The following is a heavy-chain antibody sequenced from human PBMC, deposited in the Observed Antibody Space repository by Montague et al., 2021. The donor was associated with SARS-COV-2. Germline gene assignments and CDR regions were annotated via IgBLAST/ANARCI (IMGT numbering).Heavy chain of an antibody. CDR3: ARTYYDILTGYYNRGAFDI. CDR2: IYYSGST. V-gene: IGHV4-59*08. Sequence: SETLSLTCTVSGGSNSSYYWSWIRQPPGKRLEWIGYIYYSGSTNYNPSLKSRVTISVDTSKNQFSLKLSSVTAADTAVYYCARTYYDILTGYYNRGAFDIWGQGTMVTVSS. J-gene: IGHJ3*02. D-gene: IGHD3-9*01. CDR1: GGSNSSYY.